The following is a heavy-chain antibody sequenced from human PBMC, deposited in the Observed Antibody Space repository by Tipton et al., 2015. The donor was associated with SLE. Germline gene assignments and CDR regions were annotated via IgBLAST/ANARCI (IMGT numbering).Heavy chain of an antibody. CDR2: ISGSGGST. CDR3: AKDGYYDSSGSDAFDI. Sequence: GSLRLSCAASGFTFSNYAMTWVRQAPGKGLEWVSAISGSGGSTYYADSVKGRFTISRDNAKNSLYLQMNSLRAEDTAVYYCAKDGYYDSSGSDAFDIWGQGTMVTVSS. J-gene: IGHJ3*02. D-gene: IGHD3-22*01. CDR1: GFTFSNYA. V-gene: IGHV3-23*01.